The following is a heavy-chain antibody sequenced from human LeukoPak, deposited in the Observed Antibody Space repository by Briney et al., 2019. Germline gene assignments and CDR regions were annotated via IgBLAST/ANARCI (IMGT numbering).Heavy chain of an antibody. Sequence: SETLSLTCTVSGGSISSGGYYWSWIRQHPGKGLEWIGYIYYSGSTYYNPSLKSRVTISVDTSKNQFSLKLSSVTAADTAVYYCASLQYSSGWCIDYWGQGTLVTVSS. J-gene: IGHJ4*02. CDR2: IYYSGST. CDR1: GGSISSGGYY. D-gene: IGHD6-19*01. CDR3: ASLQYSSGWCIDY. V-gene: IGHV4-31*03.